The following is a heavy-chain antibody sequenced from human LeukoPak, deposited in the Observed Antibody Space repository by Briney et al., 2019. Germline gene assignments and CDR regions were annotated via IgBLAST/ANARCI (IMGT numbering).Heavy chain of an antibody. J-gene: IGHJ4*02. D-gene: IGHD6-19*01. CDR2: IWYDGSNK. CDR3: ARDRCRSGWYYFDY. CDR1: GFSFSSYG. V-gene: IGHV3-33*01. Sequence: GGSLRLSCAASGFSFSSYGMHWVRQAPGKGLEWVAVIWYDGSNKYYADSVKGRLTISRDNSKNTLYLQMNSLRAEDTAMYYCARDRCRSGWYYFDYWGQGTLVTVTS.